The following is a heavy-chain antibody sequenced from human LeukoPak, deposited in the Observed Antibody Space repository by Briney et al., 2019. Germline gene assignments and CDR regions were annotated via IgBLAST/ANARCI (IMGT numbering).Heavy chain of an antibody. Sequence: PGGSLRLSCAASGFTFSSYWMHWVRQAPGKGLVWVSRINSDGSSTSYADSVKGRFTISRDNAKNTLYLQMNSLRAEDTAVYYCARSDSGGWYGFDYWGQGTLVTVSS. CDR3: ARSDSGGWYGFDY. CDR2: INSDGSST. CDR1: GFTFSSYW. V-gene: IGHV3-74*01. D-gene: IGHD6-19*01. J-gene: IGHJ4*02.